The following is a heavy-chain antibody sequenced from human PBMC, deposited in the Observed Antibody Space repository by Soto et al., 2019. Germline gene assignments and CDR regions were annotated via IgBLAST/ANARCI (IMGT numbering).Heavy chain of an antibody. D-gene: IGHD3-10*01. Sequence: ASVKVSCKASGGTFSSYAISWVRQAPGQGLEWMGGIIPIFGTANYAQKFQGRVTITADESTSTAYMELSSLRSEDTAVYYCARGGTMVRGVIRHYGMDVWGQGTTVTVSS. V-gene: IGHV1-69*13. CDR3: ARGGTMVRGVIRHYGMDV. CDR2: IIPIFGTA. J-gene: IGHJ6*02. CDR1: GGTFSSYA.